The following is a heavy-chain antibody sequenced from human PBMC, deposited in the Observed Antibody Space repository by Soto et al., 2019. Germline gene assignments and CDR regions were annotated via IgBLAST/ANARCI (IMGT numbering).Heavy chain of an antibody. CDR1: GGTFSSYA. J-gene: IGHJ4*02. D-gene: IGHD5-12*01. V-gene: IGHV1-69*06. Sequence: QVQLVQSGAEVKKPGSSVKVSCKASGGTFSSYAISWVRQAPGQGLEWMGGIIPISGTANYAQKFQGRVTITADKSTSTAYMELSSLRSEDTAVYYCARDRGYSGYDWPGFDYWGQGTLVTVSS. CDR3: ARDRGYSGYDWPGFDY. CDR2: IIPISGTA.